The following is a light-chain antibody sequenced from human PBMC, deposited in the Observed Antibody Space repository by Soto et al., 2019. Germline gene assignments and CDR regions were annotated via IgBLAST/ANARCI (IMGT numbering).Light chain of an antibody. J-gene: IGKJ2*01. Sequence: EIVLTQSPGTLSLSPGERATLSCRASQSVSSSYLAWYQQEPGQAPRLLIYDASSRATGIPDRFSGSGSGTDFTLTISRLEPEDFAVYYCQQYGSSPPYTFGQGTKLEIK. CDR3: QQYGSSPPYT. CDR2: DAS. V-gene: IGKV3-20*01. CDR1: QSVSSSY.